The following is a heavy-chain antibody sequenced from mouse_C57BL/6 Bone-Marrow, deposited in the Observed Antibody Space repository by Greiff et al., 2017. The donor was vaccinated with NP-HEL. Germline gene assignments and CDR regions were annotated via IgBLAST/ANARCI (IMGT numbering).Heavy chain of an antibody. CDR3: ARPYYYGSSSFAY. Sequence: EVKLVESGGGLVKPGGSLKLSCAASGFTFSSYAMSWVRQTPEQRLEWVATISDGGSYTYYPDNVKGRFTISRDNAKNNLYLQMSHLKSEDTAMYYCARPYYYGSSSFAYWGQGTLVTVSA. V-gene: IGHV5-4*03. CDR1: GFTFSSYA. J-gene: IGHJ3*01. CDR2: ISDGGSYT. D-gene: IGHD1-1*01.